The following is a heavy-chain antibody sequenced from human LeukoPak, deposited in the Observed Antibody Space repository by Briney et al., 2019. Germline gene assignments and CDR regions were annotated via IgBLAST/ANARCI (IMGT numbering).Heavy chain of an antibody. V-gene: IGHV4-39*01. CDR2: IYDSGST. D-gene: IGHD3-9*01. CDR1: GGSFSSSIYY. CDR3: PSRIDILTSYVFDF. Sequence: PSETLSLTCTVSGGSFSSSIYYWGWLRQAPGKGREWVGSIYDSGSTSYNPSRKRRVTISVDTCKKQFSLKLTSVTAANTAVYYCPSRIDILTSYVFDFWGQGTLVTVSS. J-gene: IGHJ4*02.